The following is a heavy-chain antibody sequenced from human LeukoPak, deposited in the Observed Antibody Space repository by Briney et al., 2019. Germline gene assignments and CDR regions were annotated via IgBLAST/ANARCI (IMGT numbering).Heavy chain of an antibody. D-gene: IGHD6-13*01. CDR2: ISYDGSNK. CDR1: GFAFSSYA. J-gene: IGHJ4*02. CDR3: ARDSAAGGLDY. V-gene: IGHV3-30-3*01. Sequence: GGSLRLSCAASGFAFSSYAMHWVRQAPGKGLEWVAVISYDGSNKYYADSVKGRFTISRDNSKNTLYLQMNSLRAEDTAVYYCARDSAAGGLDYWGQGTLVTVSS.